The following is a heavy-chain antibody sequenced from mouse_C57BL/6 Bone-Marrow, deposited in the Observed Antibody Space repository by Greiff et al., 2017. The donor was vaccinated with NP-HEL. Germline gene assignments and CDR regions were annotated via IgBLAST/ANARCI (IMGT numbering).Heavy chain of an antibody. CDR2: IYPGSGST. Sequence: QVQLQQPGAELVKPGASVKMSCKASGYTFTSYWMPWVKQRPGQGLEWIGDIYPGSGSTNYNEKFKSKATLTVDTSSSTAYMQLSSLTSEDSAVYYGARNYDYGEGYAMDDWGKGTTVTVAS. CDR3: ARNYDYGEGYAMDD. V-gene: IGHV1-55*01. D-gene: IGHD2-4*01. CDR1: GYTFTSYW. J-gene: IGHJ4*01.